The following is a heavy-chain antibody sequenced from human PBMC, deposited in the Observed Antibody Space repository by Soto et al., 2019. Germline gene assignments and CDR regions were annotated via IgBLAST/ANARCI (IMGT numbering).Heavy chain of an antibody. CDR2: ISSSSSYI. D-gene: IGHD3-22*01. V-gene: IGHV3-21*01. CDR1: GFTFSSYS. J-gene: IGHJ4*02. Sequence: EVQLVESGGGLVKPGGSLRLSCAASGFTFSSYSMNWVRQAPGKGLEWVSSISSSSSYIYYADSVKGRFTISRDNAKNSLYLQMNSLRAEDTAVYYCARSVRSGYPRPEIDYWGQGTLVTVSS. CDR3: ARSVRSGYPRPEIDY.